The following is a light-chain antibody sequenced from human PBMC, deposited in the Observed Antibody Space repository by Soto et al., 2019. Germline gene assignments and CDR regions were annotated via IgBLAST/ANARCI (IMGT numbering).Light chain of an antibody. J-gene: IGLJ1*01. CDR2: EDT. Sequence: SSELTQAPSVSVSPGQTARITCSGDALPKQYAYWYQQKSGQAPVLVIYEDTKRPSGIPERFSGSSSGTMATLTISGAQVDDEADYYCYSADTSGNHRGVFGTGTKLTVL. V-gene: IGLV3-10*01. CDR1: ALPKQY. CDR3: YSADTSGNHRGV.